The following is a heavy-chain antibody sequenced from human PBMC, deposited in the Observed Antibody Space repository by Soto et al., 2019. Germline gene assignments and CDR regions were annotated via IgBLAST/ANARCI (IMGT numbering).Heavy chain of an antibody. D-gene: IGHD1-26*01. CDR3: ARDGAGVIVGATMGWVDC. CDR1: GFTFSSYA. J-gene: IGHJ4*02. Sequence: GGSLRLSCAASGFTFSSYAMSWVRQAPGKGLEWVSAISGSGGSTYYADSVKGRFTISRDNSKNTLYLQMNSLRAEDTAVYYCARDGAGVIVGATMGWVDCWGQGTLVTVSS. CDR2: ISGSGGST. V-gene: IGHV3-23*01.